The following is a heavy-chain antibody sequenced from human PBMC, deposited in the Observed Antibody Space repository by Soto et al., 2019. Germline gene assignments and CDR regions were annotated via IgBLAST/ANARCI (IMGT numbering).Heavy chain of an antibody. V-gene: IGHV1-18*01. Sequence: QVQLVQSGAEVKKPGASVKVSCKASGYTFTSYGISWVRQAPGQGLEWMGWISAYNGNTNYAQKLQGRVTMTTDTSXSXXYMELRSLRSDDTAVYYCARAHITMVRGVMSWFDPWGQGTLVTVSS. D-gene: IGHD3-10*01. J-gene: IGHJ5*02. CDR3: ARAHITMVRGVMSWFDP. CDR2: ISAYNGNT. CDR1: GYTFTSYG.